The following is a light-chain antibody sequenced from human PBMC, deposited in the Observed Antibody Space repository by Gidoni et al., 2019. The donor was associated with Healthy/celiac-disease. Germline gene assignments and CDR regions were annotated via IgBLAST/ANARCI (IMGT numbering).Light chain of an antibody. CDR3: QQYDNLPLT. CDR1: QDISNY. J-gene: IGKJ4*01. V-gene: IGKV1-33*01. CDR2: DAS. Sequence: DIPMTQSPSSLSASVGDRVTITCHASQDISNYLNWYQQKPGKAPKLLIYDASNLETGVPSRFSGSGSGTDLTFTISSLQPEDIATYYCQQYDNLPLTFGGGTKVEIK.